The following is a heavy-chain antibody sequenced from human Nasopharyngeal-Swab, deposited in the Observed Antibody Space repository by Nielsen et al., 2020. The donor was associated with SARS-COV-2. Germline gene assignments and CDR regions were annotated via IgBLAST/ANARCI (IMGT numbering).Heavy chain of an antibody. CDR1: EYSFSNYW. D-gene: IGHD5-18*01. V-gene: IGHV5-51*01. Sequence: GESLKISCKGSEYSFSNYWIAWVRQMPGKGLQWMGVIDPNDSDTRYSPSFQGQVTISVDKSAGTAYLYWSSLKDSDTGIYYCERHGDTTMSTDWYFDLWGRGTLVTVSS. CDR3: ERHGDTTMSTDWYFDL. CDR2: IDPNDSDT. J-gene: IGHJ2*01.